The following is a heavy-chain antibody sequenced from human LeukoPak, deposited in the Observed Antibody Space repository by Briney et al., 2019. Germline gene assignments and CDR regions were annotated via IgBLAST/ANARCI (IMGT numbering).Heavy chain of an antibody. D-gene: IGHD4-23*01. Sequence: GGSLRLSCAASGFTFSSFEMNWVRQAPGKGLEWVGFIRSKVYGGTTEYAASVKGRFIISRDDSKSIAYLQMNSLETEDTAVYYCTRDYGGFDYWGQGTLVTVSS. CDR2: IRSKVYGGTT. CDR3: TRDYGGFDY. J-gene: IGHJ4*02. CDR1: GFTFSSFE. V-gene: IGHV3-49*04.